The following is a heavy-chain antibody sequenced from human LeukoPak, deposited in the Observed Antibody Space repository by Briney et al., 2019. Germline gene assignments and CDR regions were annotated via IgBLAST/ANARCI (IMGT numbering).Heavy chain of an antibody. D-gene: IGHD6-19*01. CDR2: IYYSGST. V-gene: IGHV4-39*01. CDR3: ASRSSGWYYFDY. J-gene: IGHJ4*02. Sequence: SETLSLTCTVSGGSISSSGYYWGWIRQPPGKGLEWIGSIYYSGSTYYNPSLKSRVTISVDTSKNQFSLKLSSVTAADTAVYYCASRSSGWYYFDYWGQGTLVTVSS. CDR1: GGSISSSGYY.